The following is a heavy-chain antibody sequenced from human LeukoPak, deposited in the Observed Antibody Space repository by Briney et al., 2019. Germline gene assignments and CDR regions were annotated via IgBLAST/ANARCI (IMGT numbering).Heavy chain of an antibody. Sequence: SETLSLTCTVSGGSISSSSYYWGWIRQPPGKGLEWIGSIYYSGSTYYNPSLRSRVTISVDTSKNQFSLKLSSVTAADTAVYYCARHNEAYQLLPIDNYFDYWGQGTLVTVSS. J-gene: IGHJ4*02. V-gene: IGHV4-39*01. CDR3: ARHNEAYQLLPIDNYFDY. CDR1: GGSISSSSYY. D-gene: IGHD2-2*01. CDR2: IYYSGST.